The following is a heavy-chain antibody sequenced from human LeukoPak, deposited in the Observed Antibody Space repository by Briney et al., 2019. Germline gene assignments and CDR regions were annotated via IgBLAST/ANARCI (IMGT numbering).Heavy chain of an antibody. CDR3: ATIRRYGGNPAYYFDD. CDR2: VYYTGAT. D-gene: IGHD5-12*01. CDR1: GDSITNTIYY. Sequence: KPSETLSLTCSVSGDSITNTIYYWAWVRQPPGKGLEWIGTVYYTGATFYKPSLKSRVTVSADTSRNQFSLSLRSVTAADAAVYYCATIRRYGGNPAYYFDDWGQGTLVTVSS. V-gene: IGHV4-39*01. J-gene: IGHJ4*02.